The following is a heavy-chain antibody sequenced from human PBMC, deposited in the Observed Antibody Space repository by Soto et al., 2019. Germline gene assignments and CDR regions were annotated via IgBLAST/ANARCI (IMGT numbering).Heavy chain of an antibody. CDR3: ARVGSSGWSPDY. V-gene: IGHV4-59*01. D-gene: IGHD6-19*01. CDR1: GGSISGYY. J-gene: IGHJ4*02. CDR2: IFYSGVT. Sequence: QLQLQESGPGLVKPSETLSLTCTVSGGSISGYYWTWIRQPPGKGLEWIGYIFYSGVTNYNPSLKSRVTLSVDTSKNQFSLKRRSVTAADTAVYYCARVGSSGWSPDYWGRGTLVTVS.